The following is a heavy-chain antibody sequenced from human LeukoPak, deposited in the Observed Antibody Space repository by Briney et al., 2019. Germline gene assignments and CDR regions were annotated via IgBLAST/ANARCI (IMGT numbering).Heavy chain of an antibody. CDR3: TTNAGRPDPYYYYYYMDV. V-gene: IGHV3-74*01. CDR1: GFTFSNYW. CDR2: INSDGINT. Sequence: GGSLRLSCAASGFTFSNYWMHWVRQAPGKGLVWVSRINSDGINTSYADSVKGRFTISRDNSKNTLYLQMNSLKTEDTAVYYCTTNAGRPDPYYYYYYMDVWGKGTTVTVSS. D-gene: IGHD2-8*01. J-gene: IGHJ6*03.